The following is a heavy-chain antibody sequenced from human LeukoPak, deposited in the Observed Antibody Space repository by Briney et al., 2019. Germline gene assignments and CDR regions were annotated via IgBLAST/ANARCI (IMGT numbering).Heavy chain of an antibody. CDR2: ISAYNGDT. D-gene: IGHD1-20*01. CDR3: ARSLNLNHYMDV. Sequence: ASVKVSCTASGYTFTSYGISWVRQAPGQGLEWMGWISAYNGDTNYAQKIQDRVTMTTDTSTNTASMELRSLRSGDTAVYYCARSLNLNHYMDVWGKGTTVTVSS. J-gene: IGHJ6*03. V-gene: IGHV1-18*01. CDR1: GYTFTSYG.